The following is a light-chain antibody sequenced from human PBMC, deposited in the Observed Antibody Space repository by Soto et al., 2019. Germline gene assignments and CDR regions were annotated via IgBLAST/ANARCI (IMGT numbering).Light chain of an antibody. CDR2: HAS. J-gene: IGKJ5*01. V-gene: IGKV3-11*01. Sequence: EIVLTQSPATLSLSPGERAAVSCRASQNVSSFLAWYQQKPRQAPRLLIYHASNRATGIPARFSGSGSGTDFTLTINSLEPEDFAVYYCQQRSSWPRITFGQGTRLEI. CDR1: QNVSSF. CDR3: QQRSSWPRIT.